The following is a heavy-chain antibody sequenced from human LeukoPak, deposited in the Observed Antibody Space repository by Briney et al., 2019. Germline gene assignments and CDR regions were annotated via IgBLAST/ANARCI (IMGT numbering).Heavy chain of an antibody. D-gene: IGHD3-22*01. CDR3: ARGPYSYDSSGAFDI. CDR1: GGSISSSSYY. J-gene: IGHJ3*02. Sequence: SETLSLTCTVSGGSISSSSYYWGWIRQPPGKGLEWIGSMYYSGSTYNNPSLKSRITISVDTSKNQFSLKLSSVTAADTAVYFCARGPYSYDSSGAFDIWGQGTMVTVSS. V-gene: IGHV4-39*01. CDR2: MYYSGST.